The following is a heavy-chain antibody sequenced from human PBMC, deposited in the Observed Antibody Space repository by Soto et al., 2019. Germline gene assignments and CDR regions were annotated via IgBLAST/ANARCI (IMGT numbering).Heavy chain of an antibody. CDR3: ARHHYGDYEEYFQH. CDR1: GGSISSYY. V-gene: IGHV4-59*08. J-gene: IGHJ1*01. Sequence: SQTLSLTCTVSGGSISSYYWSWIRQPPGKGLEWIGYIYYSGSTNYNPSLKSRVTISVDTSKNQFSLKLSSVTAADTAVYYCARHHYGDYEEYFQHWGQGTLVTVSS. D-gene: IGHD4-17*01. CDR2: IYYSGST.